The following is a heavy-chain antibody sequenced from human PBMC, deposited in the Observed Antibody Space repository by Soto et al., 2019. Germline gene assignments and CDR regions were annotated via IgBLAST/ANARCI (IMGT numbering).Heavy chain of an antibody. CDR1: RFSLTTDGDD. Sequence: QITLKESVPTLVNPTQTLTLTCSFSRFSLTTDGDDAGWVRQTPGEALEWLALIYWDDDERYSPSLKTRLTTTKATSTNQVVLRMTNMAPIETATSLCAHARNLIVEDAQVGYFDSGGQEPRAPVSS. J-gene: IGHJ4*02. V-gene: IGHV2-5*02. D-gene: IGHD3-22*01. CDR3: AHARNLIVEDAQVGYFDS. CDR2: IYWDDDE.